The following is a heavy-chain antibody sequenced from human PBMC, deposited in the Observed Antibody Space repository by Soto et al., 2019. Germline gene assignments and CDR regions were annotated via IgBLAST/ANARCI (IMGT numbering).Heavy chain of an antibody. CDR2: ISSSSSTI. CDR3: ARDRIVPAAPHMDV. J-gene: IGHJ6*03. Sequence: RLSCAASGFTFSSYSMNWVRQAPGKGLEWVSYISSSSSTIYYADSVKGRFTISRDNAKNSLYLQMNSLRAEDTAVYYCARDRIVPAAPHMDVWGKGTTVTVSS. CDR1: GFTFSSYS. D-gene: IGHD2-2*01. V-gene: IGHV3-48*01.